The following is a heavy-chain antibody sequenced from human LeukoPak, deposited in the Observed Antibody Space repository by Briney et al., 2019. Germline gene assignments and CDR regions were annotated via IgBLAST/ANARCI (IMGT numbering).Heavy chain of an antibody. CDR1: GFTFDDYG. J-gene: IGHJ4*02. D-gene: IGHD3-22*01. Sequence: PGGSLRLSCAASGFTFDDYGMSWVRQAPGKGLEWVSGINWNGGSTGYADSVKGRLTISRDNAKNSLYLQMNSLRAEDTALYYCAREYYYDSSGYYPTSYFDYWGQGTLVTVSS. CDR2: INWNGGST. CDR3: AREYYYDSSGYYPTSYFDY. V-gene: IGHV3-20*04.